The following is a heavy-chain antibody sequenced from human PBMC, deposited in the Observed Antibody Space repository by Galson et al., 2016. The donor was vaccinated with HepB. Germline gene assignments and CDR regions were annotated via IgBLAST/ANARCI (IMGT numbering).Heavy chain of an antibody. V-gene: IGHV3-23*01. Sequence: SLRLSCAASGITFSRYDMSWVRQAPGKGLEWVSGVGTGGVAYYEDAVKGRFTVPGDNSKNTLYLQMNSRRGEDTAVYYCANFSRGIAAAAPHWGQGTLVTVSS. CDR3: ANFSRGIAAAAPH. J-gene: IGHJ4*02. CDR2: VGTGGVA. D-gene: IGHD6-13*01. CDR1: GITFSRYD.